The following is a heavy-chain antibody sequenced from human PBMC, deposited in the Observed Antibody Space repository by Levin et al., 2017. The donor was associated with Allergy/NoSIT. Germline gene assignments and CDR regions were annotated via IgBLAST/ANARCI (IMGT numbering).Heavy chain of an antibody. Sequence: KAGGSLRLSCKGSGYSFTSYWIGWVRQMPGKGLEWMGIIYPGDSDTRYSPSFQGQVTISADKSISTAYLQWSSLKASDTAMYYCARAKGGDIVVVPAANSYYYGMDVWGQGTTVTVSS. CDR1: GYSFTSYW. CDR3: ARAKGGDIVVVPAANSYYYGMDV. J-gene: IGHJ6*02. D-gene: IGHD2-2*01. CDR2: IYPGDSDT. V-gene: IGHV5-51*01.